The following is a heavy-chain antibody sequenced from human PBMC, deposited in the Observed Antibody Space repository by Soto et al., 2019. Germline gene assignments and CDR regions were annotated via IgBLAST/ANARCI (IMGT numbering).Heavy chain of an antibody. CDR2: ISGSGGST. CDR1: GFTFSSYA. D-gene: IGHD2-21*02. V-gene: IGHV3-23*01. Sequence: GWSLRLSCAASGFTFSSYAMSWVRQAPGKGLEWVSAISGSGGSTYYADSVKGRFTISRDNSKNTLYLQMNSLRAEDTAVYYCAKIGDWYYYYGMDVWGQGTTVTVSS. J-gene: IGHJ6*02. CDR3: AKIGDWYYYYGMDV.